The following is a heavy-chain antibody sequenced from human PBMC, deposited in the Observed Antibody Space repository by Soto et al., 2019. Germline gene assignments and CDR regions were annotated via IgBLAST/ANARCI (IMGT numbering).Heavy chain of an antibody. V-gene: IGHV4-30-2*01. CDR2: IYHSGST. CDR1: GGSISSGGYS. D-gene: IGHD3-9*01. Sequence: SETLSLTCAVSGGSISSGGYSWSWIRQPPGKGLEWIGYIYHSGSTYYNPSLKSRVTISVDRSKNQFSLKLSSVTAADTAVYYCAREGYDILTGRGNWFDPWGQGTLVTVSS. J-gene: IGHJ5*02. CDR3: AREGYDILTGRGNWFDP.